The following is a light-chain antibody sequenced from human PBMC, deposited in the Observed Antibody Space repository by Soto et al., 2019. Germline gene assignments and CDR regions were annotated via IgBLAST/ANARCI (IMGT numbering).Light chain of an antibody. J-gene: IGKJ2*01. CDR3: QQYIRYPYT. Sequence: DIQMTQSPSTLSASVGDRVTITCRASQSISSWLAWYQQKPGKAPKLLIYKASSLQSGVPSRFSGSGFGTRFTLTISSLQPDDFATYYCQQYIRYPYTFGQGTKLEI. CDR2: KAS. V-gene: IGKV1-5*03. CDR1: QSISSW.